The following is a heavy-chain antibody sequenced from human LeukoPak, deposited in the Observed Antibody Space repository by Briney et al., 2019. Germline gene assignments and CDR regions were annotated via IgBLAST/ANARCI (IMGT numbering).Heavy chain of an antibody. CDR1: GFSFGNYA. D-gene: IGHD2-21*01. J-gene: IGHJ5*01. V-gene: IGHV3-23*01. CDR2: ISGSGGAT. CDR3: VKDPRDTYGTNWFVS. Sequence: GGSLRLSCVASGFSFGNYAMSWVRQAPGKGLQWVSQISGSGGATWYAGFARDRFTISRDNSKKTLYLQMSGLRVEDTAMYYCVKDPRDTYGTNWFVSWGQGTLLIVSS.